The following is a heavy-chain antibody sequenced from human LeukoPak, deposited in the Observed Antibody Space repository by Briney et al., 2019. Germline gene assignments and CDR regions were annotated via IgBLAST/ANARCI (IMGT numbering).Heavy chain of an antibody. D-gene: IGHD6-13*01. CDR2: ISAYNGNT. V-gene: IGHV1-18*01. J-gene: IGHJ4*02. CDR3: AREGIYSSSWYEGGY. Sequence: ASVKVSCKASGYTFTSYGISWVRQAPGQGLEWMGWISAYNGNTNYAQKLQGRVTMTTDTSTSTAYMELRSLRSDDTAVYYCAREGIYSSSWYEGGYWGQGTLVTVSS. CDR1: GYTFTSYG.